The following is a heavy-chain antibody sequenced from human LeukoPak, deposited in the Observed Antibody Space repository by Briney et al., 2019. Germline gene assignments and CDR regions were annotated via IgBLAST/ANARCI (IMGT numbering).Heavy chain of an antibody. D-gene: IGHD6-19*01. CDR1: GFTFSSYW. CDR3: ARAGTYSSGPMGY. CDR2: IKQDGSEK. J-gene: IGHJ4*02. Sequence: PGGSLRLSCAASGFTFSSYWMSWVRQAPGKGLEWVANIKQDGSEKYYVDSVKGRFTISRDNAKNSLYLQMNSLRAEDTAVYYCARAGTYSSGPMGYWGQGTLVTVSS. V-gene: IGHV3-7*01.